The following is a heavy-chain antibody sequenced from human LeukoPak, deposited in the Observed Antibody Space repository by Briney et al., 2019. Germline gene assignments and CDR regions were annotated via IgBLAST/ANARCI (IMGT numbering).Heavy chain of an antibody. CDR1: GFSFTNHW. CDR2: INYYGTTT. V-gene: IGHV3-74*03. Sequence: PGGSLRLSCAASGFSFTNHWMHWVRQAPGKGLVWVSRINYYGTTTMYADSVKGRFTIFRDNAKNTLYLQMNSLRAEDTAVYYCARDAAGLVYWGQGTLVTVSS. CDR3: ARDAAGLVY. J-gene: IGHJ4*02. D-gene: IGHD2-15*01.